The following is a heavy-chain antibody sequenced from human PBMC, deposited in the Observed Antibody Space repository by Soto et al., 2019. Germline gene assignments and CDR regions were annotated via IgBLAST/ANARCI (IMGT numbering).Heavy chain of an antibody. Sequence: GGSLRLSCAASGFNFNNYAMHWVRQAPGKGLEWVAVVTFDGSRTYYADSVKGRFTTSRDSSNNTVSLQMNSLTNEDTAVYYCAKAGWGGDYYYGLDVWGQGTTVTVSS. CDR2: VTFDGSRT. CDR3: AKAGWGGDYYYGLDV. D-gene: IGHD2-21*01. J-gene: IGHJ6*02. CDR1: GFNFNNYA. V-gene: IGHV3-30*18.